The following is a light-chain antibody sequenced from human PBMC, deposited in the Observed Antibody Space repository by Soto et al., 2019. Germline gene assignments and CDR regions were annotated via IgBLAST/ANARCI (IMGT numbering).Light chain of an antibody. V-gene: IGKV3-15*01. Sequence: EIVMTQSPATLSVSPGERATHSCRASQSVSSNLAWYQQKPGQAPRLLIYGASTRATGIPARFSGSGSGTEFTLTISSLQSEDFAVYYCQHLRTFGQGTKV. CDR1: QSVSSN. J-gene: IGKJ1*01. CDR2: GAS. CDR3: QHLRT.